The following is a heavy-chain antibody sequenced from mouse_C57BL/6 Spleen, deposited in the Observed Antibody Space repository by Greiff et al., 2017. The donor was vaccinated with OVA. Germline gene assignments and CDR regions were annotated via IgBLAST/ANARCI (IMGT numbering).Heavy chain of an antibody. CDR3: ARRADLRPFDY. V-gene: IGHV1-80*01. J-gene: IGHJ2*01. CDR2: IYPGDGDT. D-gene: IGHD1-2*01. Sequence: VKLQESGAELVKPGASVKISCKASGYAFSSYWMNWVKQRPGKGLEWIGQIYPGDGDTNYNGKFKGKATLTADKSSSTAYMQLSSLTSEDSAVYFCARRADLRPFDYWGQGTTLTVSS. CDR1: GYAFSSYW.